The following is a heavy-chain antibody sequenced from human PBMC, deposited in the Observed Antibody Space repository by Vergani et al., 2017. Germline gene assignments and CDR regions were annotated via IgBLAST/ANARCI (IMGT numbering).Heavy chain of an antibody. J-gene: IGHJ4*02. CDR1: ESSFISNE. CDR3: TRHVPCGDGACLHFDH. CDR2: INPIDSKI. V-gene: IGHV5-51*01. Sequence: EVMLVQSRAEVKKPGESLKISCKYSESSFISNEIAWVRQMSGKGLQWMGNINPIDSKIAYSPSFKGQAIMSLDKSITTAYLQWRSLKASDTAIYYCTRHVPCGDGACLHFDHWGQGTQVTVSS. D-gene: IGHD2-21*01.